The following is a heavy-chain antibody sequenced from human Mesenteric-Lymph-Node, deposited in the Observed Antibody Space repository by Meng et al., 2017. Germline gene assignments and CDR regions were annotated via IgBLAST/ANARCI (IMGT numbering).Heavy chain of an antibody. D-gene: IGHD6-19*01. V-gene: IGHV1-3*01. Sequence: QVHLVQSGAEVTKPGASVKVSCKASGYTFTTYAIHWVRQAPGQRLEWMGWINAGNGNTRYSQKFQGRVSITSDTSASTAYMELSSLRSEDTAVYYCARCIAVAGNWFDPWGQGTLVTVSS. CDR3: ARCIAVAGNWFDP. J-gene: IGHJ5*02. CDR2: INAGNGNT. CDR1: GYTFTTYA.